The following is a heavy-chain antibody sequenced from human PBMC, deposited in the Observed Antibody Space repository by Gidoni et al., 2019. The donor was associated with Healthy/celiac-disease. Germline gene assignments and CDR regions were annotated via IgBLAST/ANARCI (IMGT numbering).Heavy chain of an antibody. J-gene: IGHJ6*02. D-gene: IGHD3-22*01. CDR1: GFTFSDCY. Sequence: QVQLVESGGGWVKPGGSLRLSCAASGFTFSDCYMSWIRQAPGKGLEWVSYISSSGSTIYYADSVKGRFTISRDNAKNSLYLQMNSLRAEDTAVYYCARDYSSGYYYIYYYGMDVWGQGTTVTVSS. CDR2: ISSSGSTI. CDR3: ARDYSSGYYYIYYYGMDV. V-gene: IGHV3-11*01.